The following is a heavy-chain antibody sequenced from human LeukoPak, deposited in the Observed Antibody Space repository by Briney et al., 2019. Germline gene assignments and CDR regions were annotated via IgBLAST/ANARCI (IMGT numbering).Heavy chain of an antibody. CDR2: IKQDGSEK. D-gene: IGHD3-9*01. CDR1: GFNFSSYW. Sequence: GGSLRLSCAASGFNFSSYWMSWVHQAPGKGLEWVANIKQDGSEKYYVDSVKGRFTISRDNAKNSLYLQMNSLRAEDTAVYYWARGYFDWVWWGQGTLVTVSS. CDR3: ARGYFDWVW. J-gene: IGHJ4*02. V-gene: IGHV3-7*04.